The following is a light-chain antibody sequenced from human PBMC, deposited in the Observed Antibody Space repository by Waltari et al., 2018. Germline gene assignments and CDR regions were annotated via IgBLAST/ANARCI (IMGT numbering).Light chain of an antibody. V-gene: IGLV2-14*01. Sequence: QSALTQPASVSGSPGQSIPISCTGSSLAVGGYDFVSWYRQHPGKAPKVVIFDVNNRPSGVSDRVSGSKSGNTASLTISGLQAEDEGDYYCTSYTSRHTLVFGGGTKVTVL. CDR3: TSYTSRHTLV. CDR2: DVN. J-gene: IGLJ1*01. CDR1: SLAVGGYDF.